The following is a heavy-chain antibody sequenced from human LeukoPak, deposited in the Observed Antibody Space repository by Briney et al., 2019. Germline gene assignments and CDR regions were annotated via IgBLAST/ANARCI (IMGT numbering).Heavy chain of an antibody. CDR3: ARHDNDDDFDY. CDR1: GYTFTRYA. J-gene: IGHJ4*02. D-gene: IGHD3-16*01. V-gene: IGHV7-4-1*02. Sequence: GASVKVSCKASGYTFTRYAINWLRQAPGQGVEWMGWINMYTANPAYAQGFTERFVISLDTSVTTAYLQISNLKAEDTAVYYCARHDNDDDFDYWGQGTLVTVSS. CDR2: INMYTANP.